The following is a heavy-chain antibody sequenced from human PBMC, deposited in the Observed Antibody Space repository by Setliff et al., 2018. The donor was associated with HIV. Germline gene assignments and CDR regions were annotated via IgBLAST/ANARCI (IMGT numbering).Heavy chain of an antibody. D-gene: IGHD4-17*01. V-gene: IGHV4-39*07. CDR3: ARGNSRRLRVHYYYYYMDV. CDR2: LRPSGNT. Sequence: SETLSLTCTVSGGPFSSSSYYWGWIRQPPGKGLEWIGSLRPSGNTYYNPSLKSRVTISVDTSENQFSLKLSSVTAADTAVYYCARGNSRRLRVHYYYYYMDVWGKGTTVTVSS. J-gene: IGHJ6*03. CDR1: GGPFSSSSYY.